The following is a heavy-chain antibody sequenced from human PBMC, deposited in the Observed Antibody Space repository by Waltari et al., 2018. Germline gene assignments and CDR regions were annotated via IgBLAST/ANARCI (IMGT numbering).Heavy chain of an antibody. CDR2: INHSGST. Sequence: QVQLQQWGAGLLKPSETLSLTCAVYGGSFSGYYWSWIRQPPGKGLEWIGVINHSGSTNYNPSRKSRVTISVDTSKNQFSLKLSSVTAADTAVYYCARALYDILTGYYRTFDYWGQGTLVTVSS. J-gene: IGHJ4*02. CDR1: GGSFSGYY. V-gene: IGHV4-34*01. D-gene: IGHD3-9*01. CDR3: ARALYDILTGYYRTFDY.